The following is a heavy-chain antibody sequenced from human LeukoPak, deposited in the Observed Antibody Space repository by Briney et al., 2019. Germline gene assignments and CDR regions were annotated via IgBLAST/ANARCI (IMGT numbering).Heavy chain of an antibody. V-gene: IGHV1-69*01. CDR1: GGTFSSYA. Sequence: GSSVKVSCKASGGTFSSYAISWVRQAPGQGLEWMGGIIPIFGTANYAQKFQGRVTITADESTSTAYMELSSLRSEDTAVYYCGRRAAVVYWFDSWGQGTLVTVSS. CDR3: GRRAAVVYWFDS. J-gene: IGHJ5*01. CDR2: IIPIFGTA. D-gene: IGHD6-13*01.